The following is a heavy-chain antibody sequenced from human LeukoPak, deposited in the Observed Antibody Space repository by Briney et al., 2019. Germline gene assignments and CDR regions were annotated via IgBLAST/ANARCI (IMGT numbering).Heavy chain of an antibody. D-gene: IGHD5-24*01. Sequence: SVKVSCKASGGTFSSYAISWVRQAPGQGLEWMGGIIPIFGTANYAQKFQGRVTITADESTSTAYMELSSLRSEDTAVYYCARDNSVRDEAWWFNPWGQGTLVTVSS. V-gene: IGHV1-69*13. CDR1: GGTFSSYA. J-gene: IGHJ5*02. CDR2: IIPIFGTA. CDR3: ARDNSVRDEAWWFNP.